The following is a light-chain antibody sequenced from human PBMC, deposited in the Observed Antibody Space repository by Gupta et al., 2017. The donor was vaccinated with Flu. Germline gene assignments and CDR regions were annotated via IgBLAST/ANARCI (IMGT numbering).Light chain of an antibody. CDR3: QVWDSSSNQGV. CDR2: NDS. J-gene: IGLJ3*02. Sequence: SSVLPQPPSVSEAPGQTARITCGGRNIGRKTVHWYQRKPGQAPVLFVYNDSDRPSGIPERFSGSNSGNTATLTISRVEAGDEADYYCQVWDSSSNQGVFGGGTKLTVL. V-gene: IGLV3-21*02. CDR1: NIGRKT.